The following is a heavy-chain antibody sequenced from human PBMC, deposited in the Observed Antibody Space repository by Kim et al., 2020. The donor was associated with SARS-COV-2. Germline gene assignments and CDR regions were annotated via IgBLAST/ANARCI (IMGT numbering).Heavy chain of an antibody. Sequence: GGSLRLSCAASGFTFNTYAMHWVRQVPGKGLEWVAVISYDGNSKYYVDSVKGRFTLSRDNSKNTLFLQMNSLRPEDTAVYFCARAHSNGWHTGATTDYWGQGTLVTVSS. D-gene: IGHD6-19*01. J-gene: IGHJ4*02. CDR1: GFTFNTYA. CDR2: ISYDGNSK. CDR3: ARAHSNGWHTGATTDY. V-gene: IGHV3-30*04.